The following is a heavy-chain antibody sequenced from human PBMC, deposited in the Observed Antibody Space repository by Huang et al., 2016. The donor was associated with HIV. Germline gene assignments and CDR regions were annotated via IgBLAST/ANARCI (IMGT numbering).Heavy chain of an antibody. D-gene: IGHD5-18*01. V-gene: IGHV3-30-3*01. CDR3: AREGPKGTTMV. J-gene: IGHJ4*02. Sequence: QVQLVESGGGVVQPGRSLRLSGAASGFPFSSYAMHWVRQAPGKGLEWGTIISYDGSNKYYADSVKGRFTISRDNSKNTLYLQMNSLRAEDTAVYYCAREGPKGTTMVWGQGTLVTVSS. CDR1: GFPFSSYA. CDR2: ISYDGSNK.